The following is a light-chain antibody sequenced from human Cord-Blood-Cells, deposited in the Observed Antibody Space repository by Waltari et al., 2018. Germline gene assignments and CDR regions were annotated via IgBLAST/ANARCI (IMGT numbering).Light chain of an antibody. J-gene: IGKJ3*01. V-gene: IGKV1-5*03. CDR2: KAS. Sequence: DIQMTQSPANLSTSVGDRVNFTWRASQSISSWLAWYQQKPGKAPKLLIYKASSLESGVPSRFSGSGSGTEFTLTLRSLQPDDFATYYCQQYNSYPFTFGPGTNLDIK. CDR3: QQYNSYPFT. CDR1: QSISSW.